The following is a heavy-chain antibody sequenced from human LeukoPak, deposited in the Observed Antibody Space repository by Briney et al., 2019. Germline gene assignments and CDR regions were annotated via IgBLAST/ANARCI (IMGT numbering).Heavy chain of an antibody. Sequence: GGSLRLSCAVSGVTFTNSDMSWVRQAPGKGLEWVSAMSGSDSATHYADSVRDRFIISRDNSKNTLFLQMNSLRAEDTAIYYCVKAKTAVVVPTAPRTYYFDFWGQGTLVTVSP. CDR2: MSGSDSAT. CDR3: VKAKTAVVVPTAPRTYYFDF. CDR1: GVTFTNSD. J-gene: IGHJ4*02. D-gene: IGHD2-15*01. V-gene: IGHV3-23*01.